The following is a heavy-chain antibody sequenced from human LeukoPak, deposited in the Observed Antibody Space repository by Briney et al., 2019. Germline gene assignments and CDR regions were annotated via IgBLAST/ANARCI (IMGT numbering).Heavy chain of an antibody. CDR1: GFSFGKYW. CDR3: ARDQYDTWSRRGNFDS. CDR2: IQLDGSEK. V-gene: IGHV3-7*03. D-gene: IGHD3-3*01. Sequence: GGSRRLSCVASGFSFGKYWMCWVRQSPGKGLEWVAKIQLDGSEKNYVDSVKGRFTISRDNTKNSLYLQMNSLRAEDTAVFYCARDQYDTWSRRGNFDSWGQGTLVIVSS. J-gene: IGHJ4*02.